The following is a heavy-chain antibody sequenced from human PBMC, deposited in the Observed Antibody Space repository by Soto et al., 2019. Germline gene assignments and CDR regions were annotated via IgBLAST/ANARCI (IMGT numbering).Heavy chain of an antibody. V-gene: IGHV3-21*01. CDR1: GFTFSSYS. CDR2: ISSSSSYI. D-gene: IGHD4-17*01. J-gene: IGHJ4*02. Sequence: GGSLRLSCAASGFTFSSYSMNWVRQAPGKGLEWVSSISSSSSYIYYADSVKGRFTISRDNAKNSLYLQMNSLRAEDTAVYYCASTYGDYDPFDYWGQGTLVTVSS. CDR3: ASTYGDYDPFDY.